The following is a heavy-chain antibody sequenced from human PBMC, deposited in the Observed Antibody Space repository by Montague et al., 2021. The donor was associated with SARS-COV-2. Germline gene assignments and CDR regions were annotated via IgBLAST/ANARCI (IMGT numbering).Heavy chain of an antibody. CDR2: ISRSGSII. J-gene: IGHJ4*02. V-gene: IGHV3-48*03. Sequence: SLRLSCAASGFTFSSYEMNWVRQAPGKGLEWVSYISRSGSIIYYSDSVKGRFTISRDNAKNSLYLQMNSLGAEDTAVYYCAREYIEAAGHGNDYWGQGTLVTVSS. D-gene: IGHD6-13*01. CDR3: AREYIEAAGHGNDY. CDR1: GFTFSSYE.